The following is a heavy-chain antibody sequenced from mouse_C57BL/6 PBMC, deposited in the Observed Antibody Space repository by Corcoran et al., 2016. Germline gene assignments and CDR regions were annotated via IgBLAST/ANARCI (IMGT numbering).Heavy chain of an antibody. V-gene: IGHV1-9*01. J-gene: IGHJ2*01. CDR3: AGKYYGSSLFDY. D-gene: IGHD1-1*01. Sequence: VQLQQSGPELMKPGASVKLSCKATGYTFTGYWIEWVKQRPGHSLEWIGEIIPASGSTNYNKKFKGKATLTADTSSNTAYMKLSSLTTEDSAIYYCAGKYYGSSLFDYWGQGTTLTVSS. CDR1: GYTFTGYW. CDR2: IIPASGST.